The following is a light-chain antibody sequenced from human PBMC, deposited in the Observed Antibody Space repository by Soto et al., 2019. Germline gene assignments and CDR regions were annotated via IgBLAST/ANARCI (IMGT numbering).Light chain of an antibody. Sequence: QSVLTQSPSVSGAPGQRVTISCTGTSSNIGAAYDVNWYRHLPGTAPKLLIYGNTNRPSGVPDRFSGSKSSTSASLAITGLQADDEAVYYCQSYDSSLSGVVFGGGTKLTVL. J-gene: IGLJ2*01. V-gene: IGLV1-40*01. CDR3: QSYDSSLSGVV. CDR2: GNT. CDR1: SSNIGAAYD.